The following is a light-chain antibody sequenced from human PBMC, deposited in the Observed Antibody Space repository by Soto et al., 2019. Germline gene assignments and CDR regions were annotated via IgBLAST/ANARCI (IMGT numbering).Light chain of an antibody. J-gene: IGKJ1*01. CDR1: QSISSY. V-gene: IGKV1-39*01. CDR3: QQSYSAPRT. Sequence: DIQMTQSPSSLSASVGDRVTITCRASQSISSYLNWYQQKPGKAPKLLIYAASSLQSGVPSRFSGSGSGTDFTLTISSLQPGDFATYYCQQSYSAPRTFGQGTKVDIK. CDR2: AAS.